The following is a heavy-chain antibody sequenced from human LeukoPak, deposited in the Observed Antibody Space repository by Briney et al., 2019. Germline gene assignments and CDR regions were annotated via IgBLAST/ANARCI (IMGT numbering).Heavy chain of an antibody. CDR3: ARGRGRWLQSPYFDY. V-gene: IGHV4-34*01. Sequence: ASETLSLTCAVYGGSFSGYYWSWIRQPPGKGLEWIGEINHSGSTNYNPSLKSRVTMSVDTSKNQFSLKLSSVTAADTAVYYCARGRGRWLQSPYFDYWGQGTLVTVSS. CDR2: INHSGST. J-gene: IGHJ4*02. D-gene: IGHD5-24*01. CDR1: GGSFSGYY.